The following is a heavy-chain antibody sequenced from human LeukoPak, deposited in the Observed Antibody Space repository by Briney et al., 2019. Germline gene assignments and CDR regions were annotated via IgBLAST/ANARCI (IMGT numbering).Heavy chain of an antibody. V-gene: IGHV3-7*01. CDR2: IKQDGSEK. J-gene: IGHJ4*02. Sequence: PGGSLILSCAASGFTFSSYWMSWVRQAPGKGLEWVANIKQDGSEKYYVDSVKGRFTISRDNAKKSLYLQMNSLGAEDTAVYFCARVVSSSGGFDYWGQGTLVTVSS. D-gene: IGHD6-13*01. CDR3: ARVVSSSGGFDY. CDR1: GFTFSSYW.